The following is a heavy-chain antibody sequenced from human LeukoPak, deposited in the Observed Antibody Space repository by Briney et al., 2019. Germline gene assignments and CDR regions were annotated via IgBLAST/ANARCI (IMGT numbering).Heavy chain of an antibody. Sequence: GRSLRLSCAASGFTFSSYGMHWVRQAPGKGLEWVAVISYDGSNKYYADSVKGRFTISRDNSKNTLYLQMNSLRAEDTAVYYCAREWQQLLLNPHDAFDICGQGTMVTVSS. J-gene: IGHJ3*02. V-gene: IGHV3-30*19. CDR3: AREWQQLLLNPHDAFDI. CDR1: GFTFSSYG. CDR2: ISYDGSNK. D-gene: IGHD6-13*01.